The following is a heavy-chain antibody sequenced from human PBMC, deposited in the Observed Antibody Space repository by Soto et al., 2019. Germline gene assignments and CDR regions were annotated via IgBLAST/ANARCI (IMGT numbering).Heavy chain of an antibody. CDR2: INPNSGGT. V-gene: IGHV1-2*04. D-gene: IGHD3-3*01. Sequence: ASVKVSCKASGYTFTGYYMHWVRQAPGQGLEWMGWINPNSGGTNYAQKFQGWVTMTRDTSISTAYMELSRLRSDDTAVYYCARAQGDFWSGYYTCYLDYWGQGTLVTVSS. CDR1: GYTFTGYY. J-gene: IGHJ4*02. CDR3: ARAQGDFWSGYYTCYLDY.